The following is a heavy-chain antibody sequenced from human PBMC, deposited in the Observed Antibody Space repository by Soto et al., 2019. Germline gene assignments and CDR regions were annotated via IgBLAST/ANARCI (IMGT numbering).Heavy chain of an antibody. V-gene: IGHV3-74*01. CDR3: VRDYESSGYNSDY. CDR2: INSEGTGT. Sequence: VGSLRLSCAASGFTFSSYWMHLVRQVPGKGLVWVSRINSEGTGTIYADSVKGRFTISRDNAKNTLYLQMNSLRAEDTAVYYCVRDYESSGYNSDYWGQGTPVTVSS. CDR1: GFTFSSYW. D-gene: IGHD3-22*01. J-gene: IGHJ4*02.